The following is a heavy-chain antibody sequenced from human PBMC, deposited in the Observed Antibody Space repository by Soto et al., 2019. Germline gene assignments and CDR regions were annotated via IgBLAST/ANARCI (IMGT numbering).Heavy chain of an antibody. J-gene: IGHJ4*02. D-gene: IGHD3-16*01. CDR1: GFSISNYL. CDR3: AREIGGQGSY. CDR2: INQDGSQK. Sequence: ESGGGLVQPGGSLRLSWAGSGFSISNYLMSWVRQAPGKGLEWVANINQDGSQKYYVDSVKGRFTISGDTAKNSVFRQMNSLRAEDTAVYYCAREIGGQGSYWGQGTLVTVSS. V-gene: IGHV3-7*01.